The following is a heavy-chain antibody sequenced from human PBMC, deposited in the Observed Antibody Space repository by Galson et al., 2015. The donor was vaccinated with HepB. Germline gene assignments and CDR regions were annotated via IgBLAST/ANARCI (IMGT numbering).Heavy chain of an antibody. D-gene: IGHD5-12*01. J-gene: IGHJ5*02. Sequence: SVKVSCKASGGTFSSYAISWVRQAPGQGLEWMGGIIPIFGTANYAQKFQGRVTITADESTSTAYMELSSLRSEDTAVYYCARKERGYSMWAWFDPWGQGTLVTVSS. CDR2: IIPIFGTA. V-gene: IGHV1-69*13. CDR1: GGTFSSYA. CDR3: ARKERGYSMWAWFDP.